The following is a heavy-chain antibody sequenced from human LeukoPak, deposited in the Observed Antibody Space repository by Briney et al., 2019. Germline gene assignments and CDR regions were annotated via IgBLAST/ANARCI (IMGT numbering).Heavy chain of an antibody. J-gene: IGHJ3*01. CDR2: INPKSDGT. CDR1: GYIFTDYY. CDR3: ARDGPRTTAFDL. D-gene: IGHD1-1*01. Sequence: ASVKVSCKASGYIFTDYYMHWVRQAPGQGLEWMGWINPKSDGTKYAQNFQGRVTMTWDTSISTACMEVSRLTSDDTAMFYCARDGPRTTAFDLWGQGTMVTVSS. V-gene: IGHV1-2*02.